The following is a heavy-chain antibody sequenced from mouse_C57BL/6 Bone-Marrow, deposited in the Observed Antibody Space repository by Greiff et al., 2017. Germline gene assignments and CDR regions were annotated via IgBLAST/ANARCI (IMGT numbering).Heavy chain of an antibody. CDR2: IYHSDSET. V-gene: IGHV1-61*01. CDR3: ARSRIYYYGSSYFDY. CDR1: GYTFTSYW. D-gene: IGHD1-1*01. J-gene: IGHJ2*01. Sequence: VQLQQPGAELVRPGSSVKLSCKASGYTFTSYWMDWVKQRPGQGLEWIGNIYHSDSETHYNQKFKDKATLTVDKSSSTAYMQLSSLTSEDSAVYYCARSRIYYYGSSYFDYWGQGTTLTVSS.